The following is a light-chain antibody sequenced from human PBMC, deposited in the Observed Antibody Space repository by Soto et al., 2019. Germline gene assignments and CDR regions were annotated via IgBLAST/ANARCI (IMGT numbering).Light chain of an antibody. CDR2: GAS. CDR1: QSVSNNY. V-gene: IGKV3-20*01. Sequence: EIVLTQSPSTLSLYLGERSTLXXRASQSVSNNYLAWYQQKPGQAPXLLIYGASNRATGIPDRFSGSGSGTDFTLTISRLEPEDFAVYYCQQYGSSGTFGQGTKVDIK. J-gene: IGKJ1*01. CDR3: QQYGSSGT.